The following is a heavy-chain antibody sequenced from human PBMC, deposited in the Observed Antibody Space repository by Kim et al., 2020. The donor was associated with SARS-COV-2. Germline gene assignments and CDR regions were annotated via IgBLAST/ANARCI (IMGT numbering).Heavy chain of an antibody. Sequence: ASVKVSCKVSGYTLTELSMHWVRQAPGKGLEWMGGFDPEDGETICAQKFQGRVTMTEDTSTDTAYMELSSLRSEDTAVYYCATEGLRFIRGPYNFDYWGQGTLVTVSS. CDR3: ATEGLRFIRGPYNFDY. CDR2: FDPEDGET. CDR1: GYTLTELS. V-gene: IGHV1-24*01. D-gene: IGHD3-16*01. J-gene: IGHJ4*02.